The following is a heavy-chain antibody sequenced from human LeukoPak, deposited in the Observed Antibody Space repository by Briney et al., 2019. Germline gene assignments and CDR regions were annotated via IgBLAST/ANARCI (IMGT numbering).Heavy chain of an antibody. CDR2: IYYSGST. J-gene: IGHJ4*02. CDR1: GGSISSGGYY. Sequence: SQTLSLTCTVSGGSISSGGYYWSWIRQHPGKGLEWIGYIYYSGSTYYSPSLKSRVTISVDTSKNQFSLKLSSVTAADTAVYYCARVKDSSGYYVFDYWGQGTLVTVSS. D-gene: IGHD3-22*01. V-gene: IGHV4-31*03. CDR3: ARVKDSSGYYVFDY.